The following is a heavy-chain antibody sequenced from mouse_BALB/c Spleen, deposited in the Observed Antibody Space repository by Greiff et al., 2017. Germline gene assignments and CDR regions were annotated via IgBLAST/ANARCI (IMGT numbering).Heavy chain of an antibody. D-gene: IGHD4-1*02. CDR1: GFTFSSYA. CDR3: ARGGGVPTGTWFAY. V-gene: IGHV5-6-5*01. CDR2: ISSGGST. J-gene: IGHJ3*01. Sequence: DVHLVESGGGLVKPGGSLKLSCAASGFTFSSYAMSWVRQTPEKRLEWVASISSGGSTYYPDSVKGRFTISRDNARNILYLQMSSLRSEDTAMYYCARGGGVPTGTWFAYWGQGTLVTVSA.